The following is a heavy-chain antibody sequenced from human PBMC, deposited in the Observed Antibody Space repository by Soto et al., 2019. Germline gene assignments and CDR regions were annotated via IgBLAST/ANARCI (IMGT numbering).Heavy chain of an antibody. CDR3: ARDPTGYSSGWSNWFDP. V-gene: IGHV1-3*01. D-gene: IGHD6-19*01. CDR2: INAGNGNT. J-gene: IGHJ5*02. Sequence: ASVKVSCKASGYTFTSDAMHWVRQAPGQRLEWMGWINAGNGNTKYSQKFQGRVTITRDTSASTAYMELSSLRSEDTAVYYCARDPTGYSSGWSNWFDPWGQGTLVTVSS. CDR1: GYTFTSDA.